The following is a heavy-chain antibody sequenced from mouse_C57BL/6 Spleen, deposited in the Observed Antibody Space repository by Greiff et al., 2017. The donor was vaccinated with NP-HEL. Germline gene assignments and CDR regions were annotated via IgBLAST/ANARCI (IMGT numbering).Heavy chain of an antibody. CDR3: TTTTIVTTDPCAY. D-gene: IGHD2-5*01. CDR2: IDPENGDT. J-gene: IGHJ3*01. CDR1: GFNIKDDY. Sequence: EVQLQQSGAELVRPGASVKLSCTASGFNIKDDYMHWVKQRPEQGLEWIGWIDPENGDTEYASKFQGKATITADTSSNTAYLQLSSLTSEDTAVYYCTTTTIVTTDPCAYWGQGTLVTVSA. V-gene: IGHV14-4*01.